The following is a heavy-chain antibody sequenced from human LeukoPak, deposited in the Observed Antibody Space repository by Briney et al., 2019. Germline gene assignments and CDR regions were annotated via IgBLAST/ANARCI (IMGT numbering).Heavy chain of an antibody. D-gene: IGHD1-20*01. CDR2: IKQDETEK. CDR1: GFTFNNYW. Sequence: GGSLRLSCAASGFTFNNYWMSWVRQAPGKGLEWVANIKQDETEKYYLDSVGGRFTISRDNAKNSLYLQMNSLRAEDTAVYYCARDLLFGYNWNYFDYWGQGTLVTVSS. CDR3: ARDLLFGYNWNYFDY. J-gene: IGHJ4*02. V-gene: IGHV3-7*01.